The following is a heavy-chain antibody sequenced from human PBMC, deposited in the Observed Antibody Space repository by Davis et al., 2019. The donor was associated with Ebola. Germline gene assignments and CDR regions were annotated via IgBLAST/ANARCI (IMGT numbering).Heavy chain of an antibody. Sequence: GESLKISCAASGFTFSSYWMSWVRQAPGKGLEWVANIKQDGSEKYYVDSVKGRFTISRDNAKNSLYLQMNSLRAEDTAVYYCARSSIAARPGYYNGMDVWGQGTTVTVSS. J-gene: IGHJ6*02. CDR1: GFTFSSYW. V-gene: IGHV3-7*01. CDR2: IKQDGSEK. CDR3: ARSSIAARPGYYNGMDV. D-gene: IGHD6-6*01.